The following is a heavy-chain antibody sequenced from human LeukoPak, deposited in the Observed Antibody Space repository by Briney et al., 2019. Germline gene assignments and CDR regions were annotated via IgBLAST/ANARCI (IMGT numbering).Heavy chain of an antibody. CDR2: ISAYNGNT. CDR3: ARDLGGLLWFGEVYFDY. J-gene: IGHJ4*02. Sequence: GASVKVSCKASGYTFTSYGISWVRQAPGQGLEWMGWISAYNGNTNYAQKLQGRVTMTTDTSTSTAYMELRSLRSDDTAVYYCARDLGGLLWFGEVYFDYWGQGTLVTVSS. V-gene: IGHV1-18*01. D-gene: IGHD3-10*01. CDR1: GYTFTSYG.